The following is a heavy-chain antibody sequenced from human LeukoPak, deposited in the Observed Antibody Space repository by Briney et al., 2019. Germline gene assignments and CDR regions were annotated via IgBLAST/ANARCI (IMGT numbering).Heavy chain of an antibody. J-gene: IGHJ4*02. CDR2: IDPSCGNT. CDR1: GYTFTNYY. V-gene: IGHV1-46*01. D-gene: IGHD5-12*01. Sequence: ASVNVSCKASGYTFTNYYMHWVRQAPARGLEGMGIIDPSCGNTRYAQKFQGRVTMTRETSTSTVYKELSSLRSEDTAVYYCARGYSGYDSDYWGQGTLVTVSS. CDR3: ARGYSGYDSDY.